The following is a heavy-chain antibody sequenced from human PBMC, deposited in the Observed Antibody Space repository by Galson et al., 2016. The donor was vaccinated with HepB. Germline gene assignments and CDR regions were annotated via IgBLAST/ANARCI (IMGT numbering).Heavy chain of an antibody. CDR2: INPSGGST. Sequence: SVKVSCKASGYTFIIYYMHWVRQAPGQGLEWMGIINPSGGSTSYAQKFQGRVTMTRDTSTSTVYMELSSLRSEDTAVYYCARALGDQAYVMGVWGQGTTVTVSS. CDR1: GYTFIIYY. V-gene: IGHV1-46*01. D-gene: IGHD3-16*01. J-gene: IGHJ6*02. CDR3: ARALGDQAYVMGV.